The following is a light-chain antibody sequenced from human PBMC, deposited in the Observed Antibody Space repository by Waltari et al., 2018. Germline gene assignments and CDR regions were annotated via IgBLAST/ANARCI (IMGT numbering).Light chain of an antibody. J-gene: IGKJ1*01. CDR1: QSVGTW. Sequence: DIQMTQSPSTLSASVGDRVTISCRASQSVGTWLAWYQQKPGKAPKLLIYMASSLDSGVPSRFSGSGSGTEFTLTISSLQPDDFATYYCQQYNTYSTFGQGTKVEIK. CDR3: QQYNTYST. V-gene: IGKV1-5*03. CDR2: MAS.